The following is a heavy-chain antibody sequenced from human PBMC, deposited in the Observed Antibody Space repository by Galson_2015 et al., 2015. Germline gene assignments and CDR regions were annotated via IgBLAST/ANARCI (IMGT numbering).Heavy chain of an antibody. Sequence: SLRLSCAGSGFTFSSYSMNWVRQAPGKGLEWVSYISSSSATIYYADSVKGRFTISRDNAKNSLYLQMNSLRDEDTAVYYCARDPWRGSYKVFYFDYWGQGTLVTVSS. D-gene: IGHD1-26*01. J-gene: IGHJ4*02. CDR3: ARDPWRGSYKVFYFDY. CDR2: ISSSSATI. CDR1: GFTFSSYS. V-gene: IGHV3-48*02.